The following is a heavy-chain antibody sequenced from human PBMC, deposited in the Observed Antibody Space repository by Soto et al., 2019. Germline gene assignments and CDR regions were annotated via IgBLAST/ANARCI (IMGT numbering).Heavy chain of an antibody. D-gene: IGHD3-10*01. CDR1: GYTFTSYY. J-gene: IGHJ4*02. Sequence: ASVKVSCKASGYTFTSYYMHWVRQAPGQGLEWMGIINPSGGSTSYAQKFQGRVTMTRDTSTSTAYMELSSLRSEDTAVYYCARAPDTMVRGVITPNFDCWGQGTLVTVSS. CDR3: ARAPDTMVRGVITPNFDC. V-gene: IGHV1-46*01. CDR2: INPSGGST.